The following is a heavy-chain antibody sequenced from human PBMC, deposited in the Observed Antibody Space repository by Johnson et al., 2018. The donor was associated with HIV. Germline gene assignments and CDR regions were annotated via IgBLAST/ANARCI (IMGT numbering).Heavy chain of an antibody. J-gene: IGHJ3*02. CDR1: GFTFSSYG. D-gene: IGHD6-13*01. Sequence: LQLVESGGGVVQPGRSLRLSCAASGFTFSSYGMHWVRQAPGKGLEWVAVIWYDGSNKYYAASVKGRFTISRDNSKNTLSLQMNSLRAEDSAVYYCARDQGIATRFASAFDIWGQGTMVTVSS. CDR3: ARDQGIATRFASAFDI. CDR2: IWYDGSNK. V-gene: IGHV3-33*01.